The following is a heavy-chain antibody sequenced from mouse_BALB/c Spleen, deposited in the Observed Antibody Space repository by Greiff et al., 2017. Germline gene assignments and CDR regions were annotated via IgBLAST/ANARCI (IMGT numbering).Heavy chain of an antibody. J-gene: IGHJ4*01. Sequence: VQLKESGPGLVKPSQSLSLTCTVTGYSITSDYAWNWIRQFPGNKLEWMGYISYSGSTSYNPSLKSRISITRDTSKNQFFLQLNSVTTEDTATYYCARWSAPYAMDYWGQGTSVTVSS. CDR1: GYSITSDYA. CDR2: ISYSGST. CDR3: ARWSAPYAMDY. V-gene: IGHV3-2*02.